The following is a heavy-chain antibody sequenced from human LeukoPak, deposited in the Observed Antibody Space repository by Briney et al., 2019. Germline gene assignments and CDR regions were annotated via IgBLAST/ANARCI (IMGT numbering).Heavy chain of an antibody. J-gene: IGHJ4*02. CDR2: IWYDASNT. CDR1: GFTFRNHG. D-gene: IGHD3-9*01. Sequence: PGTSLRLSCAASGFTFRNHGMHWVRQAPGKGLEWVAVIWYDASNTLYADSVKGRFTISRDNSRNTLHMQMNSLRAEDTAVYYCARDRQLQYFDYWGQGTLVTVSS. V-gene: IGHV3-33*01. CDR3: ARDRQLQYFDY.